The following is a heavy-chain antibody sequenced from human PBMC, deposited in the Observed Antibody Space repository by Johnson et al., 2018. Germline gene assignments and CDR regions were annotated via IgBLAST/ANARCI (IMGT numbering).Heavy chain of an antibody. Sequence: VQLVQSGGGLVEPGGSLRFSCAASGFTFSSYDMSWVRQAPGKGLEWVSLISGSGGSAYYADSVKGRFTISRDNSKNTLYLHMDSLRAEDTAIYYCVRQPLNFYHYYMDVWGNGTTVTVS. CDR2: ISGSGGSA. J-gene: IGHJ6*03. CDR1: GFTFSSYD. V-gene: IGHV3-23*04. CDR3: VRQPLNFYHYYMDV.